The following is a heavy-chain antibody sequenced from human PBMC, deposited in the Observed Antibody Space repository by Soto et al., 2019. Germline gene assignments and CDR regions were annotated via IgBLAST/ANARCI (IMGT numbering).Heavy chain of an antibody. CDR1: GFTFSSYW. CDR2: IKQDGSEK. CDR3: ARSRSSRYGDYDEGGLDY. J-gene: IGHJ4*02. D-gene: IGHD4-17*01. V-gene: IGHV3-7*01. Sequence: GGSLRLSCAASGFTFSSYWMSWVRQAPGKGLEWVANIKQDGSEKYYVDSVKGRFTISRDNAKNSLYLQMNSLRAEDTAVYYCARSRSSRYGDYDEGGLDYWGQGTLVTVSS.